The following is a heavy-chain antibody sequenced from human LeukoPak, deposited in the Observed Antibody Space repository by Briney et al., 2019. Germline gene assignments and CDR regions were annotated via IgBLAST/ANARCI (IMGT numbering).Heavy chain of an antibody. V-gene: IGHV3-30*02. Sequence: GGSLRLSCAASGFTFSSYGMHWVRQAPGKGLEWVAFIRYDGSNKYYADSVKGRFTISRDNSKNTLYLQMNSLRAEDTAVYYCAKDRLGHSSGWYQNYFDYWGQGTLVTVSS. CDR1: GFTFSSYG. CDR3: AKDRLGHSSGWYQNYFDY. CDR2: IRYDGSNK. D-gene: IGHD6-19*01. J-gene: IGHJ4*02.